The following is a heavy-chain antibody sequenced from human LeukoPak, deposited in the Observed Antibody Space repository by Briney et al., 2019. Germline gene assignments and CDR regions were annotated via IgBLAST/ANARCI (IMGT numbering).Heavy chain of an antibody. Sequence: GGSLRLSCAASRFTFSNAWMSWVRQAPGKGLEWVSGISGSGGSTYYADSVKGRFTISRDNSRNTLYLQMNSLRAEDTAVYYCAKEGTPSGSYAYYYYYMDVWGKGTTVTVSS. J-gene: IGHJ6*03. CDR2: ISGSGGST. D-gene: IGHD1-26*01. CDR1: RFTFSNAW. V-gene: IGHV3-23*01. CDR3: AKEGTPSGSYAYYYYYMDV.